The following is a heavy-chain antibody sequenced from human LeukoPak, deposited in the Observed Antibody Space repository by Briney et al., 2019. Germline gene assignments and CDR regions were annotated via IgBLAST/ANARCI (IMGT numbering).Heavy chain of an antibody. CDR1: GFTFDDYA. J-gene: IGHJ4*02. Sequence: PGGSLRLSCAASGFTFDDYAMHWVRQAPGKGLEWVSGISWNSGSIGYADSVKGRFTISRDNAKNSLYLQMNSLRAEDTALYYCAKTVNPGIAAAYFDYWGQGTLVTVSS. V-gene: IGHV3-9*01. D-gene: IGHD6-13*01. CDR2: ISWNSGSI. CDR3: AKTVNPGIAAAYFDY.